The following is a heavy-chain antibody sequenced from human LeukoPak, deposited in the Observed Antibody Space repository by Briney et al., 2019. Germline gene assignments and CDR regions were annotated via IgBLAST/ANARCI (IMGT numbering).Heavy chain of an antibody. D-gene: IGHD3-10*01. Sequence: GESLKISCKGSGYSFASYWIGWVRQMPGKGLEWMGIIHPGDSDTRYSPSFQGQVTISAEKPISTAYLQWSSLKASDTAMYYCARRGEGPIGGIGYWGQGTLVTVSS. CDR3: ARRGEGPIGGIGY. J-gene: IGHJ4*02. V-gene: IGHV5-51*01. CDR2: IHPGDSDT. CDR1: GYSFASYW.